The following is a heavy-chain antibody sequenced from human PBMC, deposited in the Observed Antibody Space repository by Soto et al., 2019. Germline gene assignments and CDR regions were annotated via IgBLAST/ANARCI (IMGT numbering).Heavy chain of an antibody. J-gene: IGHJ6*02. V-gene: IGHV1-2*04. CDR1: GYTFTGYY. CDR3: AREGWELGIYYYYGMDV. D-gene: IGHD1-26*01. Sequence: ASVKVSCKASGYTFTGYYMHWVRQAPGQGLEWMGWINPTSGGTNYAQKFQGWVTMTRDTSISTAYMELSRLRSDDTAVYYCAREGWELGIYYYYGMDVSGQGTTVTV. CDR2: INPTSGGT.